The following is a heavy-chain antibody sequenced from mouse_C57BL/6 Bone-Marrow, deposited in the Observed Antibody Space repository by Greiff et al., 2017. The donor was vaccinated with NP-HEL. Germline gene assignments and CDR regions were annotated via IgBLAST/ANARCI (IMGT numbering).Heavy chain of an antibody. V-gene: IGHV1-59*01. D-gene: IGHD3-3*01. CDR2: IDPSDSYT. CDR3: ARGDSYFDY. Sequence: VQLQQPGAELVRPGTSVKLSCKASGYTFTSYWMHWVKQRPGQGLEWIGVIDPSDSYTNYTQKFKGKATLTVDTSSSTAYMQLSSLTSEDSAVYYCARGDSYFDYWGQGTTLTVSS. CDR1: GYTFTSYW. J-gene: IGHJ2*01.